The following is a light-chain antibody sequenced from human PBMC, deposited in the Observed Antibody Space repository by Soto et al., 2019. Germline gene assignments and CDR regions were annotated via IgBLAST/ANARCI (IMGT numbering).Light chain of an antibody. V-gene: IGKV3-11*01. CDR2: DVS. CDR1: QSVDSY. J-gene: IGKJ4*01. Sequence: EIVLTQSPATLSLSPGERATLSCRASQSVDSYLTWYQQRPGQAPRLLVYDVSKRATGIPVRFSGSGSGTDFTLTISSLEPEDVAIYYCQQRRNWPLTFGGGTKAEIK. CDR3: QQRRNWPLT.